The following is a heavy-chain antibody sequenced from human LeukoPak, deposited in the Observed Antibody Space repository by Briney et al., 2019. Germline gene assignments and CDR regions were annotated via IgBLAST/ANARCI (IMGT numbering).Heavy chain of an antibody. CDR2: IYTSETT. CDR1: GRSISGYY. V-gene: IGHV4-4*07. CDR3: ARGDKDLGY. J-gene: IGHJ4*02. D-gene: IGHD5-24*01. Sequence: SSETLSLTCTVSGRSISGYYWTWIRQPAGRRLEWIGRIYTSETTHYNPSLKSRVTMSLDTSKNQFSLKLTSVTAADTAVYYCARGDKDLGYWGQGALVTVSS.